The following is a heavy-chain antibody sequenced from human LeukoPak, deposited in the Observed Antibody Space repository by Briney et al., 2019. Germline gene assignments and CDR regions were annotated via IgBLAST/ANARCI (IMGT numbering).Heavy chain of an antibody. J-gene: IGHJ4*02. CDR3: ASALLTTGRGTEY. CDR1: GASISGYY. CDR2: IYYSGST. V-gene: IGHV4-59*01. Sequence: SETLSLTCPASGASISGYYWIWIRQPPGKGLEWIGYIYYSGSTNYNPSLKSRVTISVDTSKNQFSLKLSSVTAAVTAVYDCASALLTTGRGTEYWGVGALAT. D-gene: IGHD4-17*01.